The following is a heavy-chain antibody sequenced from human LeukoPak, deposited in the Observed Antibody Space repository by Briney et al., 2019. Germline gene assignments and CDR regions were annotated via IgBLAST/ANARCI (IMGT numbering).Heavy chain of an antibody. CDR2: ISSSSSYI. CDR3: ARDHIVVVPAAMFGRIGAFDI. J-gene: IGHJ4*02. CDR1: GFTFSSYS. Sequence: GGSLRLSCAASGFTFSSYSMNWVRQAPGKGLEWVSSISSSSSYIYYADSVKGRFTISRDNAKNSLYLQMNSLRAEDTAVYYCARDHIVVVPAAMFGRIGAFDIWGQGTLVTVSS. V-gene: IGHV3-21*01. D-gene: IGHD2-2*01.